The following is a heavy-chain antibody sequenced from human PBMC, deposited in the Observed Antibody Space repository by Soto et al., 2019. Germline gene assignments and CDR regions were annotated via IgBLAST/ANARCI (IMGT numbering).Heavy chain of an antibody. J-gene: IGHJ4*02. CDR2: ISSSSSYI. CDR1: GFTFSSST. Sequence: XESLRLSCTGSGFTFSSSTMTWVRQGPGKGLEWVSSISSSSSYIYFADSLKGRFTISRDNAKNSLYLQMNSLRAEDTAVYYCARDIGEMSAVWGQGTQVTVSS. CDR3: ARDIGEMSAV. V-gene: IGHV3-21*06. D-gene: IGHD3-10*01.